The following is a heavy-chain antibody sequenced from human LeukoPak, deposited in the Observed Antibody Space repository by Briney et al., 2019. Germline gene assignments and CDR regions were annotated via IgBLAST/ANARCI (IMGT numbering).Heavy chain of an antibody. Sequence: ASVNVSCKASGYTFTVYYIHWVRQAPGQGLEWMGWINPNTGGTNYEQKFQGRVTMTRDTSISTGYMELYRLRSDDTAVYYCARGGDWNDYLGYYYYMDVWGKGTTVSISS. CDR1: GYTFTVYY. CDR3: ARGGDWNDYLGYYYYMDV. CDR2: INPNTGGT. J-gene: IGHJ6*03. V-gene: IGHV1-2*02. D-gene: IGHD1-1*01.